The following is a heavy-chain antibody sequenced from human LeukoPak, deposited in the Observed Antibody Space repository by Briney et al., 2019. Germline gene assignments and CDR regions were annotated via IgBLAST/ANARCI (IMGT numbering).Heavy chain of an antibody. Sequence: PGGSLRLSCAASGFTFSSYAMHWVRQAPGKGLEWVAVISYDGSNKYYADSVKGRFTISRDNSKNTLYLQMNSLRAEDTAVYYCARGGEHYYDSSGPYYFDYWGQGTLVTVSS. D-gene: IGHD3-22*01. J-gene: IGHJ4*02. CDR3: ARGGEHYYDSSGPYYFDY. V-gene: IGHV3-30-3*01. CDR2: ISYDGSNK. CDR1: GFTFSSYA.